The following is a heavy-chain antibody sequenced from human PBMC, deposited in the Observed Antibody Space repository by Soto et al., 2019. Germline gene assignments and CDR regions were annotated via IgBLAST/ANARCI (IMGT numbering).Heavy chain of an antibody. J-gene: IGHJ6*02. Sequence: EVQLVESGGDLVQPGRSLRLSCAASGFTFDDYAMHWVRLAPGKGLEWVSGISWNSGDIYYADSVKGRFTISRDNAKNSLYLQMNSLRPDDTAMYYCAKDAIHVLLGYTYGAWGMDVWGQGTTVTVSS. CDR2: ISWNSGDI. CDR1: GFTFDDYA. CDR3: AKDAIHVLLGYTYGAWGMDV. D-gene: IGHD5-18*01. V-gene: IGHV3-9*01.